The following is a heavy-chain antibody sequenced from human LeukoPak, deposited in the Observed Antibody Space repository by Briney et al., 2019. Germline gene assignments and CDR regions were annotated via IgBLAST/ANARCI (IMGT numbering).Heavy chain of an antibody. J-gene: IGHJ6*02. V-gene: IGHV1-2*02. CDR2: INPNSGGT. CDR3: AREYLMTTVTTGMDV. CDR1: GYTFTGYY. Sequence: GASVKVSCKASGYTFTGYYMHWVRQAPGQGLEWMGWINPNSGGTNYAQKFQGRVTMTRDTSSSTAYMELSRLRSDDTAVYYCAREYLMTTVTTGMDVWGQGTTVTVSS. D-gene: IGHD4-17*01.